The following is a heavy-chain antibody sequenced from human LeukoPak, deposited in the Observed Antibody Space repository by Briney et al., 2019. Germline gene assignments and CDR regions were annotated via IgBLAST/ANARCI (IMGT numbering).Heavy chain of an antibody. CDR3: ASLGY. D-gene: IGHD7-27*01. Sequence: GGSLRLSCAASGFTFSTYPMHWVRQAPGKGLEWVAVMSFDGDSEYYSDSVRGRFAVSRDNAKSTLYLQMNSLRPEDTAVYYCASLGYWGQGTLVTVSS. J-gene: IGHJ4*02. V-gene: IGHV3-30*09. CDR1: GFTFSTYP. CDR2: MSFDGDSE.